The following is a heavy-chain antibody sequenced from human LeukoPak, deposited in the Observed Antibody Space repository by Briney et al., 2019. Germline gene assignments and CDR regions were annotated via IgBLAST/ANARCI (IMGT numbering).Heavy chain of an antibody. Sequence: PSETLSLTCTVSGGSINSDYWSWIRQPPGKGLEWIGYIHYSGSTNYSPYLKSGVTISVDTSKNQFSLKLSSVTAADTAVYYCARSSIRSSGYYYADYWGQGTLVTVSS. D-gene: IGHD3-22*01. J-gene: IGHJ4*02. CDR1: GGSINSDY. CDR2: IHYSGST. CDR3: ARSSIRSSGYYYADY. V-gene: IGHV4-59*08.